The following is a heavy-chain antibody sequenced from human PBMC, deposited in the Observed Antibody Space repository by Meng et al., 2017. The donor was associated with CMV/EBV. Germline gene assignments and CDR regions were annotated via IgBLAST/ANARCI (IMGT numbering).Heavy chain of an antibody. Sequence: QVSVAESGGEVTKPGAAVNVSCKSSGYTFTSYGISWVRQAPGQVREGMGWISAYNSNTNYAQKLQGRVTMTTDTSTSTAYMYLRGLRSDDTAVYYCARAWVGEEYYFDYWGQGTLVTVSS. V-gene: IGHV1-18*01. D-gene: IGHD3-10*01. CDR3: ARAWVGEEYYFDY. CDR1: GYTFTSYG. CDR2: ISAYNSNT. J-gene: IGHJ4*02.